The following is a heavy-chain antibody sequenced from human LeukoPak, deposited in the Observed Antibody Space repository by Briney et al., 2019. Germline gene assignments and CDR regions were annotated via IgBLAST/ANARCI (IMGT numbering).Heavy chain of an antibody. CDR1: GGTFSSYA. V-gene: IGHV1-69*05. CDR2: IIPIFGTA. D-gene: IGHD4-17*01. Sequence: SVKVSCKASGGTFSSYAISWVRQAPGQGLEWMGRIIPIFGTANYAQKFQGRVTITTDESTSTAYMELSSLRSEDTAVYYCATATTPPWYYYYYMDVWGKGTTVTVSS. J-gene: IGHJ6*03. CDR3: ATATTPPWYYYYYMDV.